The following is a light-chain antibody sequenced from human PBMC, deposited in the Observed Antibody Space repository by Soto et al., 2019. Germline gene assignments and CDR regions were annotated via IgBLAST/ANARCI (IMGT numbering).Light chain of an antibody. CDR2: GAS. Sequence: EIVLTQSPGTLSLSPGERATLSCRASQSVSSSYLAWYQQKPGQAPRLLIYGASSRATGIPDRFSGSGSGKDFTLTISRLEPEDFAVYYCQQYGSSRITFGQGTRLEI. CDR3: QQYGSSRIT. J-gene: IGKJ5*01. CDR1: QSVSSSY. V-gene: IGKV3-20*01.